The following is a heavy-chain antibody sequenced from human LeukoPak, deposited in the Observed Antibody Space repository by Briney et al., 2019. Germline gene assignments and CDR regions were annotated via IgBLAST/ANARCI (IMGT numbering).Heavy chain of an antibody. CDR2: IIPIFGTA. D-gene: IGHD3-10*01. Sequence: ASVKVSCKASGGTFISYAISWVRQAPGQELEWMGGIIPIFGTANYAQKFQGRVTITADESTSTAYMELSSLRSEDTARYYCARGITMVRGVTGRPNYYYYGMDVWGQGTTVTVSS. J-gene: IGHJ6*02. V-gene: IGHV1-69*13. CDR1: GGTFISYA. CDR3: ARGITMVRGVTGRPNYYYYGMDV.